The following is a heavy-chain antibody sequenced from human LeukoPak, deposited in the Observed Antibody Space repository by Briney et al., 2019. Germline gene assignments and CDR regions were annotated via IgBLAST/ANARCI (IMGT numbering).Heavy chain of an antibody. D-gene: IGHD1-14*01. Sequence: GGSLRLSCAASGFTFSSYSMNWVRQAPGKGLEWVSSISISRRYIYYADSVKGRFTISRDNAKNALYLQMNSLRAEDTAVYYCARGFMVSNQVHWFDPWGQGTLATVSS. V-gene: IGHV3-21*01. J-gene: IGHJ5*02. CDR1: GFTFSSYS. CDR3: ARGFMVSNQVHWFDP. CDR2: ISISRRYI.